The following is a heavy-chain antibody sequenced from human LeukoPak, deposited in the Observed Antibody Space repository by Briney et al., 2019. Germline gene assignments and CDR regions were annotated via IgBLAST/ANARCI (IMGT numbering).Heavy chain of an antibody. CDR2: INHSGST. CDR1: GGSFSGYY. V-gene: IGHV4-34*01. Sequence: SETLSLTCAVNGGSFSGYYWSWIRQPPGKGLEWIGEINHSGSTNYNPSLKSRVTISVDTSKNQFSLKLSSVTAADTAVYYCARVTTEITIFGVVNRCWFDPWGQGTLVTVSS. D-gene: IGHD3-3*01. J-gene: IGHJ5*02. CDR3: ARVTTEITIFGVVNRCWFDP.